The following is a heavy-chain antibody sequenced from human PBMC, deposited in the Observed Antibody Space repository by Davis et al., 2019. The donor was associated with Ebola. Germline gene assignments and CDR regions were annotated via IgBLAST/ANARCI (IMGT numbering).Heavy chain of an antibody. CDR1: GYTFTSYG. V-gene: IGHV1-18*01. J-gene: IGHJ4*02. CDR3: ARDLGITMIVAPYYFDY. Sequence: ASVKVSCKASGYTFTSYGISWVRQAPGQGLEWMGWISAYNGNTNYAQKLQGRVTMTTDTSTSTAYMELRSLRSDDTAMYYCARDLGITMIVAPYYFDYWGQGTLVTVSS. CDR2: ISAYNGNT. D-gene: IGHD3-22*01.